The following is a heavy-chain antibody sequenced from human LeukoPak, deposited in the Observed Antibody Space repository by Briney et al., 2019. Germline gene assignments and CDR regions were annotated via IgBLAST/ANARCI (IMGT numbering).Heavy chain of an antibody. J-gene: IGHJ4*02. Sequence: HSPKKGLELVSTISGSGDSTYYAVSVKGRFYICRDNSQNTLYLQMNRLRAEDTASYYCAQERVGAIMSLRFDYWGQGTMVTVSS. CDR2: ISGSGDST. D-gene: IGHD1-26*01. V-gene: IGHV3-23*01. CDR3: AQERVGAIMSLRFDY.